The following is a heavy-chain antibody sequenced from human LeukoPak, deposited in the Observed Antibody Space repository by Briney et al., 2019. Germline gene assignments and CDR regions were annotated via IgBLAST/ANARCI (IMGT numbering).Heavy chain of an antibody. CDR3: ASTSHWVYRYYFDY. Sequence: GGSLRLSCAASGFTFSSYAMRWVPQAPGKGLEWVSAISGSGGSTYYADSGRGRFTISRDNSKNTLYLQMNSLRAEDTAVYYCASTSHWVYRYYFDYWGQGTLVTVSS. CDR2: ISGSGGST. J-gene: IGHJ4*02. CDR1: GFTFSSYA. V-gene: IGHV3-23*01. D-gene: IGHD2-2*01.